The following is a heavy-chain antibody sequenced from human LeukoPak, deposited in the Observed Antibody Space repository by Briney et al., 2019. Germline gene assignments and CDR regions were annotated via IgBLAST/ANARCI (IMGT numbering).Heavy chain of an antibody. CDR1: GGSISSGGYY. CDR3: ARIPKTTYFDY. V-gene: IGHV4-31*03. CDR2: IYYSGNT. Sequence: SETLSLTCTVSGGSISSGGYYWSWIRQHPGKGLEWIGYIYYSGNTYYSPSLKSRLTISIETSKNQFSLKLRSVTAADTAVYYCARIPKTTYFDYWGQGTLVTVSS. D-gene: IGHD4-17*01. J-gene: IGHJ4*02.